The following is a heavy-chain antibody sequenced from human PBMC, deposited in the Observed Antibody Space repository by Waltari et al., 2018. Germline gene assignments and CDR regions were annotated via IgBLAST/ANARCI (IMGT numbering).Heavy chain of an antibody. CDR3: ARGIGRWELAYGMDV. J-gene: IGHJ6*02. CDR2: INPNSGST. V-gene: IGHV1-2*02. Sequence: QVQLVQSGAEVKKPGASVNVSCKASGYTFPGYYIYWVRQAPGQGLEWMGWINPNSGSTNYAQKFQGRVAMTEDTSIRTAYMELSRLRSDDAAVYYCARGIGRWELAYGMDVWGQGTTVTVSS. CDR1: GYTFPGYY. D-gene: IGHD1-26*01.